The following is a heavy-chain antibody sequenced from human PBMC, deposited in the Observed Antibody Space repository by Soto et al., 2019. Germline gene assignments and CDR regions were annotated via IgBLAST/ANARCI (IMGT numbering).Heavy chain of an antibody. CDR3: TAAVVRGVVMSGMDV. D-gene: IGHD3-10*01. J-gene: IGHJ6*02. CDR2: IRGNADGGTV. CDR1: GFTFSKAW. V-gene: IGHV3-15*01. Sequence: DVQLVESGGGLVNPGGSLRLSCRTSGFTFSKAWMRWVRQAPGKGLEWVGSIRGNADGGTVAYAAPVKGRIIISRDDSSNTLYMQRNSLDTVDKGVYYCTAAVVRGVVMSGMDVWGQGTAVTVSS.